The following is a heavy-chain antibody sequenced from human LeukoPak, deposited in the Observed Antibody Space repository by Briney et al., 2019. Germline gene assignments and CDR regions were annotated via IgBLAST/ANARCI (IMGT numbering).Heavy chain of an antibody. CDR1: GGSFSGYY. V-gene: IGHV4-34*01. D-gene: IGHD1-7*01. CDR2: INHSGST. Sequence: SETLSLTCAVYGGSFSGYYWSWIRQPPGKGLEWIGEINHSGSTNYNPSLKSRVTISVDTSKNPFSLKLSSVTAADTAVYYCANEAGTTWGYYYYYYMDVWGKGTTVTVSS. J-gene: IGHJ6*03. CDR3: ANEAGTTWGYYYYYYMDV.